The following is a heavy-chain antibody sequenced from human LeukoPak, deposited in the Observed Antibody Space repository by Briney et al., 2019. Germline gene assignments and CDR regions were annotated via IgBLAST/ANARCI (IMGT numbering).Heavy chain of an antibody. CDR1: GYTFTSYY. Sequence: GASVTVSCKASGYTFTSYYMHWVRQAPGQGLEWMGIINPSGGSTSYAQKFQGRVTMTRDMSTSTVYMELSSLRSEDTAVYYCAREDVVPAATFDYWGQGTLVTVSS. CDR2: INPSGGST. D-gene: IGHD2-2*01. V-gene: IGHV1-46*01. J-gene: IGHJ4*02. CDR3: AREDVVPAATFDY.